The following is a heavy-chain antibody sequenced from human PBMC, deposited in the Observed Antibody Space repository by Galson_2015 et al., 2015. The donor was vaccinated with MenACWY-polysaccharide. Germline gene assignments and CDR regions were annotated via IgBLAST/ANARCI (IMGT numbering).Heavy chain of an antibody. V-gene: IGHV3-23*01. CDR1: GFPFSRYA. CDR3: AKGLGSFDF. Sequence: SLRLSCAASGFPFSRYAMTWVRQAPGKGLEWVPTFSGTDDNTYYAASVKGRFTISRDNSKNTLYLQMNSLRAEDTAIYYCAKGLGSFDFWGQGTLVTVSS. J-gene: IGHJ4*02. CDR2: FSGTDDNT. D-gene: IGHD3-10*01.